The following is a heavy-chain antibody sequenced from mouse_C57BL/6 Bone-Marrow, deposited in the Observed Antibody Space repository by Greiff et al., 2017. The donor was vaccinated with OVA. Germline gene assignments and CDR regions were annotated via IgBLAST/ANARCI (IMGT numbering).Heavy chain of an antibody. V-gene: IGHV5-6*01. D-gene: IGHD1-1*01. CDR2: ISSGGSYT. CDR3: ARHYYGSSYY. CDR1: GFTFSSYG. J-gene: IGHJ2*01. Sequence: EVKLVESGGDLVKPGGSLKLSCAASGFTFSSYGMSWVRQTPDKRLEWVATISSGGSYTYYPDSVKGQFTISRDNTKNTLYLQMSSLKSEDTAVYYCARHYYGSSYYWGQGTTLTVSS.